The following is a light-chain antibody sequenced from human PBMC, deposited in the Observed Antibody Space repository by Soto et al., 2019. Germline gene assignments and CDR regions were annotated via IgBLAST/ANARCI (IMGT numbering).Light chain of an antibody. J-gene: IGKJ4*01. V-gene: IGKV3-11*01. CDR1: QNVNRY. CDR3: QEHNS. CDR2: DAS. Sequence: ETVLTQSPATLSLSPWERDTLSCRASQNVNRYVAWYQQKPGQAPRLLIYDASTRAAGVPARFSGSGSGTDFSLSISSLEPEDFAVYYCQEHNSFGGGTKVEIK.